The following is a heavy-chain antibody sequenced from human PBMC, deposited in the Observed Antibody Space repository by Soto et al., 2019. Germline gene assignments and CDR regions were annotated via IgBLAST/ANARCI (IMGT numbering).Heavy chain of an antibody. CDR1: GGSISSGGYY. CDR3: ARVYVDTAMVPASTFDY. Sequence: SETLSLTCTVSGGSISSGGYYWSWIRQHPGKGLEWIGYIYYSGSTYYNPSLKSRVTISVDTSKNQFSLKLSSVTAADTAVYYCARVYVDTAMVPASTFDYWGQGTLVTVS. V-gene: IGHV4-31*03. D-gene: IGHD5-18*01. J-gene: IGHJ4*02. CDR2: IYYSGST.